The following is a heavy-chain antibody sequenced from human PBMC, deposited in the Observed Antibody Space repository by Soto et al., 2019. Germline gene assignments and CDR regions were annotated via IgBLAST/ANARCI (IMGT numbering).Heavy chain of an antibody. D-gene: IGHD6-13*01. CDR3: ARGTPDSSSWDNWFDP. V-gene: IGHV3-13*01. J-gene: IGHJ5*02. CDR1: GFTFSSYD. CDR2: IGTAGDT. Sequence: GGSLRLSCAASGFTFSSYDMHWVRQATGKGLEWVSAIGTAGDTYYPGSVKGRFTISRENAKNSLYLQMNSLRAGDTAVYYCARGTPDSSSWDNWFDPWGQGTLVTVSS.